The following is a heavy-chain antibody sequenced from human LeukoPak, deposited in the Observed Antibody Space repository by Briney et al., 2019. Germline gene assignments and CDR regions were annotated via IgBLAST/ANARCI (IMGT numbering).Heavy chain of an antibody. CDR2: ISAYNGNT. D-gene: IGHD2-15*01. CDR1: GYTFTSYG. V-gene: IGHV1-18*01. J-gene: IGHJ4*02. CDR3: ARGYCSGGSCYLSFDY. Sequence: ASVKVSCKASGYTFTSYGISWVRQAPGQGLEWMGWISAYNGNTNYAQKLQGRVTMTTDTSTSTAYMELRSLRSDDTAVYYCARGYCSGGSCYLSFDYWGQGTLVTVSS.